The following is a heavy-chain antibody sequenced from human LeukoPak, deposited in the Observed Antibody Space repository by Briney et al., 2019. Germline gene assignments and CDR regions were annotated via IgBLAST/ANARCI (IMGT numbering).Heavy chain of an antibody. J-gene: IGHJ4*02. CDR1: GFTLSSFW. Sequence: PGGSLRLSCVGSGFTLSSFWMNWVRRVPGRGQQWLANIKEDGSLTTHEESVKGRFTIFRDNVANVLYLQMNSLRVDDTAIYYCARGRPTPGTDFWGQGTLVTVSS. CDR2: IKEDGSLT. CDR3: ARGRPTPGTDF. V-gene: IGHV3-7*04. D-gene: IGHD6-6*01.